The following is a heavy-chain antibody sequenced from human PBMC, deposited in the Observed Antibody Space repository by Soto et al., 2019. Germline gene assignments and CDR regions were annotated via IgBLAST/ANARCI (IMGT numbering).Heavy chain of an antibody. CDR2: FYYSGST. CDR1: GGSISSSSYH. Sequence: QLQLQESGPGLVKPSETLSLTCTVSGGSISSSSYHWGWIRQPPGKGLEWIGSFYYSGSTYYNPSLKSRVTISVDTSKNQVSLRLRSVTAADTAVYYCARLQSSSGWPTWFDPWGQGTLVTVSS. CDR3: ARLQSSSGWPTWFDP. D-gene: IGHD6-19*01. J-gene: IGHJ5*02. V-gene: IGHV4-39*01.